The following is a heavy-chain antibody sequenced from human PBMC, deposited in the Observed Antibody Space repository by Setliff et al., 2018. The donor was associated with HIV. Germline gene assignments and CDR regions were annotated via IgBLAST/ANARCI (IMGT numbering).Heavy chain of an antibody. D-gene: IGHD2-15*01. Sequence: PGGSLRLSCAASGFTFSDYWLHWVRQAPGKGLVWVSRIDIDGSDTIYADSVKGRFTISRDNSKNRLDLQMGSLRAEDMAVYYCASNFRSGYWYFDLWGRGTLVTVSS. CDR1: GFTFSDYW. V-gene: IGHV3-74*01. CDR2: IDIDGSDT. J-gene: IGHJ2*01. CDR3: ASNFRSGYWYFDL.